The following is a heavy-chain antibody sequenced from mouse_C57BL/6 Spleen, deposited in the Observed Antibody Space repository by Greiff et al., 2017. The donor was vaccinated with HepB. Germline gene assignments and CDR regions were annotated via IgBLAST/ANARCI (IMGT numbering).Heavy chain of an antibody. J-gene: IGHJ1*03. CDR2: IYPGDGDT. Sequence: QVTLKESGPELVKPGASVKISCKASGYAFSSSWMNWVKQRPGKGLEWIGRIYPGDGDTNYNGKFKGKATLTAYKSSSTAYMQLSSLTSEDSSVYFCARGNDYYGSSYYWYFDVWGTGTTVTVSS. V-gene: IGHV1-82*01. D-gene: IGHD1-1*01. CDR3: ARGNDYYGSSYYWYFDV. CDR1: GYAFSSSW.